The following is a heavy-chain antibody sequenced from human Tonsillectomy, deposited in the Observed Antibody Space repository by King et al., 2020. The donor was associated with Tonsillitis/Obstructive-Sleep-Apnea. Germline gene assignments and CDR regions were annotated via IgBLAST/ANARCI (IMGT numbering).Heavy chain of an antibody. V-gene: IGHV3-7*01. CDR1: GFTFNNYW. J-gene: IGHJ4*02. CDR3: ARDDNWLFGP. CDR2: IKEDGSEK. Sequence: VQLVESRGGLVQPGGSLRLSCAVSGFTFNNYWMSWVRQAPDKGLEWVANIKEDGSEKYYVDSAKGRFTISRDNAKNSLFLQMNSLRAEDTAVYYCARDDNWLFGPWGQGTLVTVSS. D-gene: IGHD3-22*01.